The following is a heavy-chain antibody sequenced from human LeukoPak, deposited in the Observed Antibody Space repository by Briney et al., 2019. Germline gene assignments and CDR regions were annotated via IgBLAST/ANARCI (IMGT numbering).Heavy chain of an antibody. Sequence: GGSLILSCAASGFTFPKYAMSWVRQAAGKGLEWVSAIGCSGTKKFYAESVKGLFTISRDNSNNILFLQMDSLRAEHTAMYYCARGGSYLSAFDIWGQGTMVTVSS. CDR2: IGCSGTKK. CDR1: GFTFPKYA. J-gene: IGHJ3*02. V-gene: IGHV3-23*01. CDR3: ARGGSYLSAFDI. D-gene: IGHD1-26*01.